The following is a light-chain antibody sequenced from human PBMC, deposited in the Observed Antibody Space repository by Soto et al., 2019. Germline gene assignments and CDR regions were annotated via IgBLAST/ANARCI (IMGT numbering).Light chain of an antibody. V-gene: IGKV3-20*01. CDR3: QPYCSSGP. Sequence: EIVLNKSPCTLSLSPGERATLTCRASQSVSNNYLAWYQQKPGQAPRLLIYGASNRATGIPDRFSGSGSGTDFTLTISRLEPEDFAVYYCQPYCSSGPFCQGTNVDI. CDR2: GAS. J-gene: IGKJ1*01. CDR1: QSVSNNY.